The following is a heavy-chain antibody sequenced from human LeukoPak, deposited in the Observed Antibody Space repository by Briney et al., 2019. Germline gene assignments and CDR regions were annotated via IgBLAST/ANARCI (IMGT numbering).Heavy chain of an antibody. Sequence: SETLSLTCTVSGGSINDYYCNWIRQSPGKGLEWIGFISYNGDTDSNPSLKSRVTISVDTSKNQFSLNLSSVTTADTGVYYCARGAGSGWPRPAFDLWGLGTLVTVSS. CDR3: ARGAGSGWPRPAFDL. D-gene: IGHD6-19*01. J-gene: IGHJ5*01. CDR1: GGSINDYY. V-gene: IGHV4-59*01. CDR2: ISYNGDT.